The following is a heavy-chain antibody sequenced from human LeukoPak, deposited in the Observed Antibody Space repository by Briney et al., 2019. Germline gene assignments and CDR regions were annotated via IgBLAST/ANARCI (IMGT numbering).Heavy chain of an antibody. D-gene: IGHD3-22*01. CDR2: IYYSGST. V-gene: IGHV4-39*07. Sequence: SETLSLTCTVSGGSISSSSYYWGWIRQPPGKGLEWIGSIYYSGSTYYNPSLKSRVTISVDTSKNQFSLKLSSVTAADTAVYYCARERRSKYYYDSSGYYGLDYWGQGTLVTVSS. CDR1: GGSISSSSYY. CDR3: ARERRSKYYYDSSGYYGLDY. J-gene: IGHJ4*02.